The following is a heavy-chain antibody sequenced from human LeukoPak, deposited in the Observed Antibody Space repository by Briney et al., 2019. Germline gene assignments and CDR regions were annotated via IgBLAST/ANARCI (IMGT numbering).Heavy chain of an antibody. CDR3: ARHHYDFWSGLKSPYYDY. CDR2: IHYSGST. D-gene: IGHD3-3*01. V-gene: IGHV4-59*08. J-gene: IGHJ4*02. CDR1: SGSISSYY. Sequence: PPETLSLTCTVSSGSISSYYWSWIRQPPGKGLEWIGYIHYSGSTNYSLSLKSRVTISVDTSKNQFSLKLSSVTAADTAVYYCARHHYDFWSGLKSPYYDYWGQGTLVTVSS.